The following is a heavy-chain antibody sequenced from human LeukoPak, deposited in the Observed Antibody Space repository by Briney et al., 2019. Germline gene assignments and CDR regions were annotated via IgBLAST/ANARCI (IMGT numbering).Heavy chain of an antibody. CDR2: IKSKTDGGTT. CDR3: TGDSYSGTWNAPLFDY. V-gene: IGHV3-15*01. Sequence: GGSLRLSCGASGFTLTNAWMSWVRQAPGKGLKWLGRIKSKTDGGTTDYAAPVKGRFTISRDDSKNTLYLQMNSLKTEDTAVYYCTGDSYSGTWNAPLFDYWGQGTLVTVSS. CDR1: GFTLTNAW. J-gene: IGHJ4*02. D-gene: IGHD6-13*01.